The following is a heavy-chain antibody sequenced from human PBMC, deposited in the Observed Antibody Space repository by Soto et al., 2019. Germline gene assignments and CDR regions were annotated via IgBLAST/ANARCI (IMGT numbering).Heavy chain of an antibody. D-gene: IGHD6-25*01. CDR1: GFTFNVYA. CDR3: AKGSGSYYYFEY. CDR2: IIGPGGDT. Sequence: GGSLRLSCAASGFTFNVYAMSWVRQAPGKGLEWVSIIGPGGDTYYADSVKGHFTISRENSKNTLFVQMNSLRAEDSAVYYCAKGSGSYYYFEYWGQGTLVTVSS. V-gene: IGHV3-23*01. J-gene: IGHJ4*02.